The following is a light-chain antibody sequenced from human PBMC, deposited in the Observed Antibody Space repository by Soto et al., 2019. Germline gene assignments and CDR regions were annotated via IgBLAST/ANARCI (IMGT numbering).Light chain of an antibody. CDR3: QHSYSTPRT. Sequence: DIQMTQSPSSLSASVGDRVTITCRASQSISTYLNWYQQKPGKAPKVLIYAASSLQSGVPSRFSCSGSGTDFTLTISSLQPEDFATYYCQHSYSTPRTFGQGTKVEIK. CDR1: QSISTY. CDR2: AAS. J-gene: IGKJ1*01. V-gene: IGKV1-39*01.